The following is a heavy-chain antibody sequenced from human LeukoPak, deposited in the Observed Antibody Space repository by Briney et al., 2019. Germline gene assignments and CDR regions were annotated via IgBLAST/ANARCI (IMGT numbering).Heavy chain of an antibody. CDR3: AKERMYNNGWFSP. J-gene: IGHJ5*02. CDR1: GFTFSSYA. Sequence: GGSLRLSCAASGFTFSSYAMSWVRQAPGKGLEWVSTINGGGVNTHYADSVKGRFTISRDNSKDTLYLQMDSLRAEDTAVYYCAKERMYNNGWFSPWGQGTLVTVSS. CDR2: INGGGVNT. V-gene: IGHV3-23*01. D-gene: IGHD1-14*01.